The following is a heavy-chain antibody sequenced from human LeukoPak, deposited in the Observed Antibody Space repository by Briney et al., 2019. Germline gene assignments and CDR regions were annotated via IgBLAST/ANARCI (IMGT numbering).Heavy chain of an antibody. J-gene: IGHJ5*02. CDR1: GFTFSNYE. V-gene: IGHV3-48*03. Sequence: PGGSLRLSCAASGFTFSNYEMNWVRQAPGKGLEWVTYISSSGNTIYYADSVKGRFTISRDNAKSSLYLQMNSLRAEDTAVYYCARKGYCSSTSCYTGRGWWFDPWGQGTLVTVSS. CDR3: ARKGYCSSTSCYTGRGWWFDP. D-gene: IGHD2-2*02. CDR2: ISSSGNTI.